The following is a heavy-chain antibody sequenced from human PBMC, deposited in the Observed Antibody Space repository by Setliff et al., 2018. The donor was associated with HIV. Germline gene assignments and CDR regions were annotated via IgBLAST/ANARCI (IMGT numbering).Heavy chain of an antibody. J-gene: IGHJ4*02. CDR1: GFTVTFNF. CDR2: IHTDGTT. CDR3: AREIGQFLL. V-gene: IGHV3-66*01. D-gene: IGHD2-21*01. Sequence: GGSLRLSCEASGFTVTFNFMNWVRQAPGRGLEWVSGIHTDGTTHYADSVKGRFSVSRDMSKNTPYLQMHSLRVEDTALYYCAREIGQFLLWGQGTLVTVSS.